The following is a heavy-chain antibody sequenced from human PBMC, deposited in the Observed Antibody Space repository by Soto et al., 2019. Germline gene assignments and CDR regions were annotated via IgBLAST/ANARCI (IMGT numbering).Heavy chain of an antibody. CDR1: GFSFTSYW. Sequence: GESLKISCTSSGFSFTSYWIAWVRQLPGKGLEWVGIIYPGNSDTLYGPSFQGQVTISADRSMNTAYLQWSGLRASDTATYYCARRLGCGYKSTWAGMDIWGLGTTVTVSS. V-gene: IGHV5-51*01. D-gene: IGHD3-16*01. J-gene: IGHJ6*02. CDR2: IYPGNSDT. CDR3: ARRLGCGYKSTWAGMDI.